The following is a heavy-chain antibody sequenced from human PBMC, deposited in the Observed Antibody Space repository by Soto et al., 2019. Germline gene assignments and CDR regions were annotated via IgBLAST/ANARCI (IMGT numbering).Heavy chain of an antibody. D-gene: IGHD2-15*01. V-gene: IGHV1-18*01. J-gene: IGHJ4*02. CDR3: ARAPPLVVVVAARVFDY. CDR2: ISAYNGNT. Sequence: GASVNVSCKASGYTSSSYGIIWVRQAPGQGLEWMGWISAYNGNTNYAQKLQGRVTMTTDTSTSTAYMELRSLRSDDTAVYYCARAPPLVVVVAARVFDYWGQGTLVTVSS. CDR1: GYTSSSYG.